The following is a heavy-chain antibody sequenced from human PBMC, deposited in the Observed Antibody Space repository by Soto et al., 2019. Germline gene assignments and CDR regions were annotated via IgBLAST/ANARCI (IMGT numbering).Heavy chain of an antibody. J-gene: IGHJ5*02. V-gene: IGHV3-23*01. D-gene: IGHD6-19*01. Sequence: QLGGSLRLSCAASGFTFSSYAMSWVRQAPGKGLEWVSAISGSGGSTYYADSVKGRFTISRDNSKNTLYLQMNSLRAEDTAVYYCAKVLFSGIWQWLNGWFDPWGQGTLVTVSS. CDR3: AKVLFSGIWQWLNGWFDP. CDR2: ISGSGGST. CDR1: GFTFSSYA.